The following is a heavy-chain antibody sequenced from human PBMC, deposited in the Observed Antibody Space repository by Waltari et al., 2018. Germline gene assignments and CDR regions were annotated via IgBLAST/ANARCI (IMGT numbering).Heavy chain of an antibody. CDR3: AASPKWELLRSRGSRFDY. D-gene: IGHD1-26*01. CDR1: GYTLTELS. V-gene: IGHV1-24*01. Sequence: QVQLVQSGADVKKPGASVKVSCKGSGYTLTELSMLWVRRAAGKGLECMGGFDVEDGETIYAQKFQGRVTMTEDTSTDIAYMELSSLRSEDTAVYYCAASPKWELLRSRGSRFDYWGQGTLVTVSS. J-gene: IGHJ4*02. CDR2: FDVEDGET.